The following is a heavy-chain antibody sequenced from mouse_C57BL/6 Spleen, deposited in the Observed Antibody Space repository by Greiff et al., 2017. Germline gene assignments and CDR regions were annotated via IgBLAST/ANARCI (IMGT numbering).Heavy chain of an antibody. CDR2: IYPGDGDT. Sequence: QVQLQQSGPELVKPGASVKISCKASGYAFSSSWMNWVKQRPGKGLEWIGRIYPGDGDTNYNGKFKGKATLTADKSSSTAYMQRSSLTSEDSAVYFCARYYDYDGGFAYWGQGTLVTVSA. CDR3: ARYYDYDGGFAY. J-gene: IGHJ3*01. V-gene: IGHV1-82*01. D-gene: IGHD2-4*01. CDR1: GYAFSSSW.